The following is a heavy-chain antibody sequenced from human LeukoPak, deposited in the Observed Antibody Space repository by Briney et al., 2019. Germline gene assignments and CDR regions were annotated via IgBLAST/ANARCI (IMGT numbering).Heavy chain of an antibody. CDR2: ISVRSSHI. CDR3: ARGYDSSGYYPGALDY. V-gene: IGHV3-21*03. J-gene: IGHJ4*02. CDR1: GLTFSSYS. D-gene: IGHD3-22*01. Sequence: GGSLRLSCAASGLTFSSYSSSCSMNWVRQAPGKGLEWVSSISVRSSHIYYADSVKGRFTISRDNAKNSLYLQMNSLRAEDTAVYFCARGYDSSGYYPGALDYWGQGTLVTVSS.